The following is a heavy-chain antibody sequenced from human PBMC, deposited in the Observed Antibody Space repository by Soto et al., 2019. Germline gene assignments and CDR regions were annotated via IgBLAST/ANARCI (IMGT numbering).Heavy chain of an antibody. Sequence: GGSVRLSCAASGFTFNSYSMNWVRQAPGKGLEWVSSISSSSTFIYDADSVKGRFSISRDNAKNSLFLQMNSLRAEDTAVYFCARGRPTGYSYYGMDVWGQGTTVTVSS. J-gene: IGHJ6*02. CDR2: ISSSSTFI. CDR1: GFTFNSYS. CDR3: ARGRPTGYSYYGMDV. D-gene: IGHD1-1*01. V-gene: IGHV3-21*01.